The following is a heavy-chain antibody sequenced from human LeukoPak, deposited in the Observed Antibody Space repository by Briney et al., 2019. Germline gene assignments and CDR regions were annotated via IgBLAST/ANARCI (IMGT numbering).Heavy chain of an antibody. CDR2: VYSTGNT. V-gene: IGHV4-61*09. CDR1: GVSISSGNFY. D-gene: IGHD2-2*01. Sequence: SETLSLTCTVSGVSISSGNFYWSWIRRSAGKGLEWIGHVYSTGNTKYNPSLKSRVTISADTSKNQISLRLRSVTAADTAMFYCARDGDAVSAAIAGAFDLWGRGTMVTVSS. J-gene: IGHJ3*01. CDR3: ARDGDAVSAAIAGAFDL.